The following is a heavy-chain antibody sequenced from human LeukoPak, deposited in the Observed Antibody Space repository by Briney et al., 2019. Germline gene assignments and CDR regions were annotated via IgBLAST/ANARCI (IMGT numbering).Heavy chain of an antibody. Sequence: SVTLSLTCTVSGGSITNSYYWGWIRQPPGKGLEWIGSIYYNGSTYYNPSLKSRLTISVDTSKKQFSLKLSSVTAADTAVYYCARDRRFGELYWFDPWGQGTLVTVSS. CDR2: IYYNGST. CDR1: GGSITNSYY. D-gene: IGHD3-10*01. V-gene: IGHV4-39*07. J-gene: IGHJ5*02. CDR3: ARDRRFGELYWFDP.